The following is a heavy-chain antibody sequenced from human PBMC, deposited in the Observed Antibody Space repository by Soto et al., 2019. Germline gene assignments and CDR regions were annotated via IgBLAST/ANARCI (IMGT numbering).Heavy chain of an antibody. Sequence: WQTLYLHSVISGVRVKVNTGAWSWIRQSPSRGLEWLGRTYYRSKWYYNYASSVRGRIRVTPDTSKNQFSLQLTSVSPEDTAVYYCTRAPRYYDKDHGMDVWGRGTTVTVSS. CDR2: TYYRSKWYY. CDR1: GVRVKVNTGA. V-gene: IGHV6-1*01. J-gene: IGHJ6*02. D-gene: IGHD3-16*01. CDR3: TRAPRYYDKDHGMDV.